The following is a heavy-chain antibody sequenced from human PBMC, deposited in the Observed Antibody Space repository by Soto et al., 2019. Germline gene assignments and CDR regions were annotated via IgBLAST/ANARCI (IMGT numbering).Heavy chain of an antibody. J-gene: IGHJ4*02. CDR3: AREGGRYCSGGSCQVDY. D-gene: IGHD2-15*01. CDR1: GGSITSSSYY. CDR2: IYYSGNT. Sequence: SETLSLTCTVSGGSITSSSYYWGWIRQPPGKGLEWIGSIYYSGNTYYTPSLKSRVTISVDTSKNQFSLKLSSVTAADTAVYYCAREGGRYCSGGSCQVDYWGQGTLVTV. V-gene: IGHV4-39*02.